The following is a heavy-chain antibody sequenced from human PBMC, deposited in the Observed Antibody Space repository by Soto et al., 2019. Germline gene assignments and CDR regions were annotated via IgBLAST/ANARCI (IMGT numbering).Heavy chain of an antibody. CDR2: ISGSGGST. CDR3: AKDWVLRFLEWLLYPFDY. D-gene: IGHD3-3*01. CDR1: GFTFSSYA. Sequence: GWSLRLSCAASGFTFSSYAMSWVRQAPGKGLEWVSAISGSGGSTYYADSVKGRFTISRDNSKNTLYLQMNSLRAEDTAVYYCAKDWVLRFLEWLLYPFDYWGQGTLVTVSS. J-gene: IGHJ4*02. V-gene: IGHV3-23*01.